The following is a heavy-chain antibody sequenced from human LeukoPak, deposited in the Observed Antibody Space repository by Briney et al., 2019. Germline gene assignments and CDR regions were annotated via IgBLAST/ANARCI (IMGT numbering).Heavy chain of an antibody. CDR2: IYDSGIT. Sequence: SETLSLTCSVSGGSITSSTYYWGWIRQPPGKGLEWIGSIYDSGITYYNPSLKSRVTISVDTSKNQFSLNLSSVTAADTAVYCCASDLSNFWSGYFNWFDPWGQGTLATVSS. CDR3: ASDLSNFWSGYFNWFDP. V-gene: IGHV4-39*07. CDR1: GGSITSSTYY. J-gene: IGHJ5*02. D-gene: IGHD3-3*01.